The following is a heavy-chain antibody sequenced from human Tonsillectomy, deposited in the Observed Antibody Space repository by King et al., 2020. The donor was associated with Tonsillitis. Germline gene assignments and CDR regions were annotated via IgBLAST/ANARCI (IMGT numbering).Heavy chain of an antibody. CDR2: INIYSGNP. D-gene: IGHD1-26*01. CDR1: GYTFTNYG. CDR3: ARVISGSYRYYFDY. V-gene: IGHV1-18*04. J-gene: IGHJ4*02. Sequence: QLVQSGAEVKKPRASVKVSCQASGYTFTNYGITWVRQAPGQGLEWMGWINIYSGNPDYAQKLQGRVTMTTDTSTSTAYMELRSLTSDDTALYYCARVISGSYRYYFDYWGQGTLVTVSS.